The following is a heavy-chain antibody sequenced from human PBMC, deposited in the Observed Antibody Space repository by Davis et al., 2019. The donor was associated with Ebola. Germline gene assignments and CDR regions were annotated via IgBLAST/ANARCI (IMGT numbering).Heavy chain of an antibody. V-gene: IGHV1-46*01. CDR1: GYTFTGYY. CDR3: ASLGATTNWGFDP. Sequence: AASVKVSCKASGYTFTGYYMHWVRQAPGQGLEWMGIINPSGGSTSYAQKFQGRVTMTRDTSTSTVYMELSSLRSEDTAVYYCASLGATTNWGFDPWGQGTLVTVSS. D-gene: IGHD5-24*01. CDR2: INPSGGST. J-gene: IGHJ5*02.